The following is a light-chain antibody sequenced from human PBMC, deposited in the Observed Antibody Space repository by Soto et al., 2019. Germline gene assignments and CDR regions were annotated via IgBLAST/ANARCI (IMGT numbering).Light chain of an antibody. CDR1: QSISSY. Sequence: DIQMTQSPSSLSASVGDRVTITCRASQSISSYLNWYQQKPGKAPNLLVYGASYLKSGVPTRFSGSGSGTDFTLTISSLQPEDFAIYYCQQTYTTPEITFGQGTRLEIK. CDR2: GAS. CDR3: QQTYTTPEIT. V-gene: IGKV1-39*01. J-gene: IGKJ5*01.